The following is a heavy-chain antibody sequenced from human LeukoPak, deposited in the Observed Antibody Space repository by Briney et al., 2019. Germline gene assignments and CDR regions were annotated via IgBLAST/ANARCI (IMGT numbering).Heavy chain of an antibody. CDR3: ARERQGSGWYYFDY. CDR2: IYSGGST. V-gene: IGHV3-53*01. CDR1: GFTVSSNY. J-gene: IGHJ4*02. D-gene: IGHD6-19*01. Sequence: GGSLRLSCAASGFTVSSNYMSWVRQAPGKGLEWVSVIYSGGSTYYADSVKGRFTISRDNSKNTLYLQMNSLRAEDTAVYYCARERQGSGWYYFDYWGQGTLVTVSS.